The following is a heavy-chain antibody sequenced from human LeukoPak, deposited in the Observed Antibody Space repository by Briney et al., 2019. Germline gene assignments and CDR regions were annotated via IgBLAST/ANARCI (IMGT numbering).Heavy chain of an antibody. CDR3: ARDSAPYSSGWYDY. Sequence: SQTLSLTCAISGDSVSSKSAAWNWIRQSPSRGLEWLGRTYYRSNWYNDYAVSVKSRISINPDTSKNQLSLQLNSVTPEDTAMYYCARDSAPYSSGWYDYWGQGTLVTVSS. CDR1: GDSVSSKSAA. J-gene: IGHJ4*02. D-gene: IGHD6-19*01. CDR2: TYYRSNWYN. V-gene: IGHV6-1*01.